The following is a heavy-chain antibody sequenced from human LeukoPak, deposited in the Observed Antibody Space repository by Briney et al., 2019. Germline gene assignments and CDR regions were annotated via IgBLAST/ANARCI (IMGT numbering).Heavy chain of an antibody. J-gene: IGHJ5*02. CDR3: ARDNWVATPGLFAP. CDR2: ISSSSSTI. CDR1: GFTFSTYS. V-gene: IGHV3-48*04. Sequence: GGSLRLSCAVSGFTFSTYSMNWVRQAPGKGLEWVSYISSSSSTIYYADSAKGRFTISRDNAKNSLYLQMNSLRAEDTALYYCARDNWVATPGLFAPWGQGTLVTVSS. D-gene: IGHD2-21*02.